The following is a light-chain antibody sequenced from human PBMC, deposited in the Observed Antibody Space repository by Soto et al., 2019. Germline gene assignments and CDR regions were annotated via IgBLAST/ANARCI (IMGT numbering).Light chain of an antibody. V-gene: IGLV1-40*01. J-gene: IGLJ2*01. CDR2: GYN. CDR3: QSYDSSLSAGV. Sequence: QSVLTQPPLVSGAPGQRVTISCTGSSSNIGAGYDVHWYQQLPGTAPKLLVYGYNNRPSGVPDRFSVSKSGTSASLTITGLQTEDEADYYCQSYDSSLSAGVFGGGTKVTVL. CDR1: SSNIGAGYD.